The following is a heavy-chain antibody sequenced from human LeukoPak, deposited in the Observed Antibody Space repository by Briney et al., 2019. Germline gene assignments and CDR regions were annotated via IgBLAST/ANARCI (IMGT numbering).Heavy chain of an antibody. CDR3: ARGSGSSWGYYYYYMDV. CDR2: IYYSGST. D-gene: IGHD6-13*01. CDR1: GGSVSSGSYY. Sequence: SETLSLTCTVSGGSVSSGSYYWSWIRQPPGKGLEWIGYIYYSGSTNYNPSLKSRVTISVDTSKNQFSLKLSSVTAADAAVYYCARGSGSSWGYYYYYMDVWGKGTTVTVSS. J-gene: IGHJ6*03. V-gene: IGHV4-61*01.